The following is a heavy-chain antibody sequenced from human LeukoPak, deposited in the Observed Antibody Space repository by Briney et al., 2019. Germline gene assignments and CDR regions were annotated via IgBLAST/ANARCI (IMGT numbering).Heavy chain of an antibody. CDR1: GLSISGQW. V-gene: IGHV3-7*01. J-gene: IGHJ4*02. CDR3: SFVGTSTTVY. CDR2: IKHDGSEE. Sequence: GESLKISCVASGLSISGQWMNWVRQAPGQGLEWVANIKHDGSEEHYVDSVKGRFTISRDDGRNSVALQMNSVRAEDTAVYYCSFVGTSTTVYWGQGTLVTVSS. D-gene: IGHD1-26*01.